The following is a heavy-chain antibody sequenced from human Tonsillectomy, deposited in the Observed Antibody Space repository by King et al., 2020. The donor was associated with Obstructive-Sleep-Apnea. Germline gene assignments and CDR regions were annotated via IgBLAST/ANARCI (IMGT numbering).Heavy chain of an antibody. CDR3: ARAGIVGARPLVWFDP. CDR1: GGSFSGYY. V-gene: IGHV4-34*01. CDR2: IYHSGST. J-gene: IGHJ5*02. D-gene: IGHD1-26*01. Sequence: VQLQQWGAGLLKPSETLSLTCGVYGGSFSGYYWSWIRQPPGKGLEWIGEIYHSGSTDYNSSLKSRVTISVDTSKNQFSLKLSSVTAADTAVYYCARAGIVGARPLVWFDPWGQGTLVTVSS.